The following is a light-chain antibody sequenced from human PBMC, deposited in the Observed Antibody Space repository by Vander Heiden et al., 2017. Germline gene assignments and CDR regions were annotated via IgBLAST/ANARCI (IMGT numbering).Light chain of an antibody. CDR3: CSYAGSSTFMV. Sequence: QSALTQPASVSGSPGQSITISCTGTSSDVGSYNLVSWYQQHPGKAPKRRMEDGSKRPSGVSNRFSGSKSGTTASRTITGLQAEDEAEDDCCSYAGSSTFMVFGGGTKLTVL. CDR1: SSDVGSYNL. V-gene: IGLV2-23*03. CDR2: DGS. J-gene: IGLJ3*02.